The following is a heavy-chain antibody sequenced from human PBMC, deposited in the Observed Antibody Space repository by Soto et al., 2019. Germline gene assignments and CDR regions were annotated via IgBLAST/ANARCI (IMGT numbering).Heavy chain of an antibody. V-gene: IGHV1-18*01. CDR2: IIPYNGNT. J-gene: IGHJ4*02. CDR1: GYTFTTYV. Sequence: ASVKVSCKASGYTFTTYVLSWVRQAPGRGLEWMGWIIPYNGNTIYAQKLQGRVTLNTDTSTSTAYMELRSLTSDDTAVYYCARGDYWGQGTLVTVSS. CDR3: ARGDY.